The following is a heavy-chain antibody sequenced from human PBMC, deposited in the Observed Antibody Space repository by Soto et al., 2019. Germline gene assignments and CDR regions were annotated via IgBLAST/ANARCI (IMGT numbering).Heavy chain of an antibody. CDR1: GYSLTSYA. J-gene: IGHJ4*02. CDR3: ATSYGSEYRAFDY. V-gene: IGHV1-3*01. Sequence: ASIRVSCKASGYSLTSYAMHWVRQAPGQRLEWMGWINAGNGNTKYSQKFQGRVTITRDTSASTAYMELSSLRSEDTAMYYCATSYGSEYRAFDYWGQGALVPVSS. D-gene: IGHD3-16*01. CDR2: INAGNGNT.